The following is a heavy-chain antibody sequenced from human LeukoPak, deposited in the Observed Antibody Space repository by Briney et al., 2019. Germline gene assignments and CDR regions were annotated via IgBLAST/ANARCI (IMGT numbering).Heavy chain of an antibody. CDR2: ISSGGSNK. CDR1: GFTFTSYA. CDR3: ARDYYTAVAGSGAYFDN. V-gene: IGHV3-30*03. J-gene: IGHJ4*02. Sequence: PGGSLRLSCAASGFTFTSYALHWVRQAPGKGLEWVAVISSGGSNKYYADSVKGRFTISRDNSDTTLFLQMNSLRPDDTAVYYCARDYYTAVAGSGAYFDNWGQGTLVTVSS. D-gene: IGHD6-19*01.